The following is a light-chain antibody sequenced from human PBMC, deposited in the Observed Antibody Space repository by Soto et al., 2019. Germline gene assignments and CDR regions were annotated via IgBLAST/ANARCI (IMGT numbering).Light chain of an antibody. CDR1: SSDVGAYNS. CDR2: DVS. V-gene: IGLV2-14*03. CDR3: CSYTSSVTYV. Sequence: QSVLTQPASVSGSPGQSITISCTGTSSDVGAYNSVSRYQQHPGEAPKLVIYDVSSRPSGVSDRFSGSKSGSTASLTISGLQAEDEADYYCCSYTSSVTYVFGTGTKVTV. J-gene: IGLJ1*01.